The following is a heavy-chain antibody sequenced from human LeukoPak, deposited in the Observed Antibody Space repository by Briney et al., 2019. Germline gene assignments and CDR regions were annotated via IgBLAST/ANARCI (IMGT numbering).Heavy chain of an antibody. CDR2: IYYSGST. CDR1: GGSISSYY. D-gene: IGHD4-17*01. CDR3: VGSPYGDYFDY. V-gene: IGHV4-59*08. Sequence: SETLSLTCTVSGGSISSYYWSWMRQPPGKGLEWTGYIYYSGSTNYNPSLKSRVTILVDTSRNQFSLKLSSVTAADTAVYYCVGSPYGDYFDYWGQGTLVTVS. J-gene: IGHJ4*02.